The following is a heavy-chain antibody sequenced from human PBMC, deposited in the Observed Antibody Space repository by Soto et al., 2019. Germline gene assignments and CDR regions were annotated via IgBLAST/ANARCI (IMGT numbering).Heavy chain of an antibody. D-gene: IGHD4-17*01. V-gene: IGHV3-53*01. CDR3: ARAYDYGDYYLGGWWFDP. CDR2: IYSGGST. J-gene: IGHJ5*02. Sequence: EVQLVESGGGLIQPGGSLRLSCAASGFTVSSNYMSWVRQAPGKGLEWVSVIYSGGSTYYADSVKGRFTISRDNSKNTLYLQMNSLRAEDTAVYYCARAYDYGDYYLGGWWFDPWGQGTLVTVSS. CDR1: GFTVSSNY.